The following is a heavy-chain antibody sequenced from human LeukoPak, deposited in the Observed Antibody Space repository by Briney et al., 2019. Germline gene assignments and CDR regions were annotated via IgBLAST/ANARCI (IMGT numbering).Heavy chain of an antibody. CDR1: GLTSSDHY. J-gene: IGHJ6*03. D-gene: IGHD1-26*01. CDR3: GVGASIANYYSYMDV. CDR2: SRNKANSYST. Sequence: GGSLRLSCAASGLTSSDHYMDWVRQAPGKGLEWIGRSRNKANSYSTEYAASVKGRFTISRDESENSLYLQMNGLKTEDTAVYYCGVGASIANYYSYMDVWGKGTTVTVSS. V-gene: IGHV3-72*01.